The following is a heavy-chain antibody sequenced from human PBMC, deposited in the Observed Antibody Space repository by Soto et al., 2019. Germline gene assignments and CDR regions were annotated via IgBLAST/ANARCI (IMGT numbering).Heavy chain of an antibody. Sequence: SETLSLTCTVSGGSISSGGYYWSWIRQHPGKGLEWIGYIYYSGSTYYNPSLKSRVTISVDTSKNQFSLKLSSVTAADTAVYYCARAGYCSGGSCYFPQYFQHWGQGTLVTVSS. V-gene: IGHV4-31*03. J-gene: IGHJ1*01. D-gene: IGHD2-15*01. CDR3: ARAGYCSGGSCYFPQYFQH. CDR1: GGSISSGGYY. CDR2: IYYSGST.